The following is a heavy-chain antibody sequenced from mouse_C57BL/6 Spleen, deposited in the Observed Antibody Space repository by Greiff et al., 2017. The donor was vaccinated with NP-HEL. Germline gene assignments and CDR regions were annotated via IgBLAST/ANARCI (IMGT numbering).Heavy chain of an antibody. V-gene: IGHV1-72*01. J-gene: IGHJ1*03. Sequence: QVQLQQPGAELVKPGASVKLSCKASGYTFTSYWMHWVKQRPGRGLEWIGRIDPNSGGTKYNEKFKSKATLTVDKPSSTAYMQLSSLTSEDSAVYYCARYYYGSSYRDWYFDVWGTGTTVTVSS. CDR1: GYTFTSYW. CDR3: ARYYYGSSYRDWYFDV. D-gene: IGHD1-1*01. CDR2: IDPNSGGT.